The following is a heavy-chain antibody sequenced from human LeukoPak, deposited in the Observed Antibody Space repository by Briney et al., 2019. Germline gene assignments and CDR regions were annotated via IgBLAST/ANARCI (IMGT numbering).Heavy chain of an antibody. CDR1: GFTVSTNY. V-gene: IGHV3-53*01. CDR2: IYSGGST. J-gene: IGHJ4*02. Sequence: GGSLRLSCAASGFTVSTNYMSWVRQAPGKGLEWVSAIYSGGSTFYADSVKGRFTISRDNSKNTLYLQMNSLRAEDTAVYYCAKDHYPYCSSTSCYAEFDYWGQGTLVTVSS. CDR3: AKDHYPYCSSTSCYAEFDY. D-gene: IGHD2-2*01.